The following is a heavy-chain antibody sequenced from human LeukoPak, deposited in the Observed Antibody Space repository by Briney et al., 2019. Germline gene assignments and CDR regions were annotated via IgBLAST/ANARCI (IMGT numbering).Heavy chain of an antibody. J-gene: IGHJ4*02. V-gene: IGHV4-34*01. CDR1: GGSFSGYY. D-gene: IGHD6-6*01. Sequence: SETLSLTCAVYGGSFSGYYWSWLRQPLGKGLEWIGEINHSGSTNYNPSLKSRVTISVDTSKNQFSLKLSSVTAADTAVYYCARGLISSIAARKGTLDYWGQGTLVTVSS. CDR2: INHSGST. CDR3: ARGLISSIAARKGTLDY.